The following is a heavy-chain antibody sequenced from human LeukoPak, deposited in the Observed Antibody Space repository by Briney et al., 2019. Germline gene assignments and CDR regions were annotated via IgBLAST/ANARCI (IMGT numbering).Heavy chain of an antibody. J-gene: IGHJ4*02. V-gene: IGHV3-7*01. D-gene: IGHD6-19*01. CDR3: ARDNSGFDS. CDR2: IRHDGSAR. CDR1: GFTFKNYW. Sequence: PGGSLRLSCAGSGFTFKNYWMAWVRQAPGKGLEWVANIRHDGSARYYGDSVEGRFTISRDDAKNSLFLQMNSLRVDDTALYYCARDNSGFDSWGQGTLVTVSS.